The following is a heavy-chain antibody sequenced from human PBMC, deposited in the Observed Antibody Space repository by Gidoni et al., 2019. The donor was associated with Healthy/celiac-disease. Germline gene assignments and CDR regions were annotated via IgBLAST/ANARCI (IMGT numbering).Heavy chain of an antibody. J-gene: IGHJ4*02. CDR3: TTRGISGSYYGGDY. V-gene: IGHV3-15*01. CDR1: GFTFINPW. CDR2: IKSKTDGGTT. Sequence: EVQLVESGGGLVKPGGSLILSCAASGFTFINPWMSWVRQAAGKGLEWVGRIKSKTDGGTTDYTAPVKGRFTISRDDSKNTLYLQMNSLKTEDTAVYYCTTRGISGSYYGGDYWGQGTLVTVSS. D-gene: IGHD1-26*01.